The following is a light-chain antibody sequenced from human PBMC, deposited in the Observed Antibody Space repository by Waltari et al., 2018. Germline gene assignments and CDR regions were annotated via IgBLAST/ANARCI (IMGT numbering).Light chain of an antibody. V-gene: IGLV3-19*01. CDR1: SLRRYY. CDR2: GKN. Sequence: SSELTQDPAVSVALGQTVRITCQGDSLRRYYASWYQQKPGQAPVLVIYGKNNRPSGIPDRFSGSSSGNTASLTSTGAQAEDEADYYCNYRDSSGNLVVFGGGTKLTVL. CDR3: NYRDSSGNLVV. J-gene: IGLJ2*01.